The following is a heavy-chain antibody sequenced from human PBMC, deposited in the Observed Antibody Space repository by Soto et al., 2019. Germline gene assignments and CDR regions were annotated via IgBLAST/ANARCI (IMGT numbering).Heavy chain of an antibody. CDR1: GGSISSCY. J-gene: IGHJ5*02. V-gene: IGHV4-59*13. Sequence: PSETLSLTCTVSGGSISSCYWSWIRQPPGKGLEWIGYIYYSGSTNYNPSLKSRVTISVDTSKNQFSLKLSSVTAADTAVHYCAREFKAASSSWFDPWGQGTLVTVSS. D-gene: IGHD6-13*01. CDR2: IYYSGST. CDR3: AREFKAASSSWFDP.